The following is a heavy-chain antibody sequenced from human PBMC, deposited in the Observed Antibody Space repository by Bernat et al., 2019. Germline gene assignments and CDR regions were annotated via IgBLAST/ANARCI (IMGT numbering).Heavy chain of an antibody. Sequence: QLQLQESGPGLVKPSETLSLTCTVSGASISTNTYYWGWIRQPPGKGLEWIGNIYYSGSTYYNPSLKSRVTISVDTSKHHFSLKLSSVTATDTAVYYCARGCTDCYRYFDSWGQGTLVTVSS. D-gene: IGHD2-21*01. CDR3: ARGCTDCYRYFDS. V-gene: IGHV4-39*02. J-gene: IGHJ4*02. CDR1: GASISTNTYY. CDR2: IYYSGST.